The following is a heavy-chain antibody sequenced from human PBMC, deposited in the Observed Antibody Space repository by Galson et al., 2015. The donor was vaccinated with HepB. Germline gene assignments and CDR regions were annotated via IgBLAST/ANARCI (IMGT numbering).Heavy chain of an antibody. V-gene: IGHV3-66*01. CDR3: ARVTLRFGESLYFDY. CDR2: IYSGGST. D-gene: IGHD3-10*01. Sequence: SLRLSCAASGFTVSSNYMSWVRQAPGKGLEWVSVIYSGGSTYYADSVKGRFTISRDNSKNTLYLQMNSLRAEDTAVYYCARVTLRFGESLYFDYWGQGTMVTVSS. J-gene: IGHJ4*03. CDR1: GFTVSSNY.